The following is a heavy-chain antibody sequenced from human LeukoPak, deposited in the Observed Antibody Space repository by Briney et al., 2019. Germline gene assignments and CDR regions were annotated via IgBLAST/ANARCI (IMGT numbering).Heavy chain of an antibody. CDR3: ARGGSSANWFDP. CDR1: GGTFSSYA. J-gene: IGHJ5*02. Sequence: ASVKVSCKASGGTFSSYAISWVRQAPGQGLEWMGGIIPIFGTANYAQKFQGRVTITADESTSTAYMELSSLRSEDTAVYYCARGGSSANWFDPWAREPWSPSPQ. V-gene: IGHV1-69*01. CDR2: IIPIFGTA.